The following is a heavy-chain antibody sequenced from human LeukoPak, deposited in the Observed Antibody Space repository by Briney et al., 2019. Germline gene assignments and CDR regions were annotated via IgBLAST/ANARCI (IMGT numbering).Heavy chain of an antibody. CDR3: ARYGSDYYDSSGYSDAFDI. V-gene: IGHV3-7*03. J-gene: IGHJ3*02. CDR2: IMQDGSEK. D-gene: IGHD3-22*01. CDR1: GFTFSSYW. Sequence: GGSLRLSCAASGFTFSSYWMSWVRQAPGKGLEWVANIMQDGSEKYYVDSVKGRFTISRDNAKNSLYLQMNSLRAEDTAVYYCARYGSDYYDSSGYSDAFDIWGQGTMVTVSS.